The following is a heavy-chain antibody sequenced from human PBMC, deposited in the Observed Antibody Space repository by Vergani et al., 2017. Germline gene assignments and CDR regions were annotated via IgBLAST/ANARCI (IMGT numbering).Heavy chain of an antibody. V-gene: IGHV3-21*01. J-gene: IGHJ4*02. CDR3: ARARYCSGGSCYSLDY. Sequence: EVQLVESGGGLVKPGGSLRLSCAASGFTFSSYSMNWVRQAPGKGLEWVSSITSSSTYIYYADSVKGRFTISRDNAKNSLYLQMNSLRAEDTAVYYCARARYCSGGSCYSLDYWGQGTLVTVSS. CDR1: GFTFSSYS. D-gene: IGHD2-15*01. CDR2: ITSSSTYI.